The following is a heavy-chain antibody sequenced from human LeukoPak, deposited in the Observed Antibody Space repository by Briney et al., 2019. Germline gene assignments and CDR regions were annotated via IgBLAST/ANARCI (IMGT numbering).Heavy chain of an antibody. CDR3: ARGQVYSSSWGDYYYGMDV. Sequence: ASVKVSCKASGYTFTSYDINWVRQATGQGLEWMGWMNPNSGNTGYAQKFQGRVTMTRNTSISTAYMEQSSLRSEDTAVYYCARGQVYSSSWGDYYYGMDVWGQGTTVTVSS. CDR1: GYTFTSYD. J-gene: IGHJ6*02. CDR2: MNPNSGNT. D-gene: IGHD6-13*01. V-gene: IGHV1-8*01.